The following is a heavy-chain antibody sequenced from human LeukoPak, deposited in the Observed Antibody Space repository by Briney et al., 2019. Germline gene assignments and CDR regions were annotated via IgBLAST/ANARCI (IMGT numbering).Heavy chain of an antibody. Sequence: GGSLRLSCAASGFTFRSHDMSWVRQAPGKGLEWVSGISASGGSTFYADSVKGRFTISRDNSKNTLYLQMNGLRVEDTAIYYCARDNIWAFDIWGQGTMVTVAS. J-gene: IGHJ3*02. V-gene: IGHV3-23*01. CDR1: GFTFRSHD. CDR2: ISASGGST. CDR3: ARDNIWAFDI. D-gene: IGHD2/OR15-2a*01.